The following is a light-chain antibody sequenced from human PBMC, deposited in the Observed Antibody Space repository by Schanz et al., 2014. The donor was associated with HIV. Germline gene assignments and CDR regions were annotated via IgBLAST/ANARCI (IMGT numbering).Light chain of an antibody. CDR2: SAS. CDR1: QDFRTY. CDR3: QQSNTFPYT. Sequence: AIRITQSPSSLSASTGDRVTITCRASQDFRTYLAWYQQKPGQAPNLLIYSASTLHSGVPSRFSGSGSGTDFTLTISCLQSEDFATYYCQQSNTFPYTFGQGTKLEIK. J-gene: IGKJ2*01. V-gene: IGKV1-8*01.